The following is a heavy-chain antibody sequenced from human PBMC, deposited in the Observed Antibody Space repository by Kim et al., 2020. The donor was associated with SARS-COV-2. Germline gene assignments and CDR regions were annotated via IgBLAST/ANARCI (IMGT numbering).Heavy chain of an antibody. J-gene: IGHJ3*02. CDR3: AKDRGDCSFGIDAFDI. CDR2: ISYDGSNK. Sequence: GGSLRLSCAASGFTFSSYGMHWVRQAPGKGLEWVAVISYDGSNKYYADSVKGRFTISRDNSKNTLYLQMNSLRAEDTAVYYCAKDRGDCSFGIDAFDIWGQGTMVTVSS. CDR1: GFTFSSYG. V-gene: IGHV3-30*18. D-gene: IGHD2-21*01.